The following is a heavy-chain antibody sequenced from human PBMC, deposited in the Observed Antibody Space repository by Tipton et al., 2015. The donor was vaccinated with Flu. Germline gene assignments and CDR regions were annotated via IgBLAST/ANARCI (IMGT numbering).Heavy chain of an antibody. Sequence: QLVQSGAEVKKPGASVRVSCKASGYPFVNYNMHRVRQAPGQGLEWMGMIYPSGGGITYAQKFQGRVTVTRDKSTTTVYMELSSLTSDDTAVYYCARDMGSGTYTFADWDQGTLVNVSS. CDR2: IYPSGGGI. V-gene: IGHV1-46*01. D-gene: IGHD3-10*01. CDR3: ARDMGSGTYTFAD. CDR1: GYPFVNYN. J-gene: IGHJ4*02.